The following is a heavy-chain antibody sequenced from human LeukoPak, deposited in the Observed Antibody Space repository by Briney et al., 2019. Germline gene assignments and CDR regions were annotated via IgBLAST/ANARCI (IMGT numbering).Heavy chain of an antibody. Sequence: AGGSLRLSCAASGFAFSSYEVNWVRQAPGKGLEWVSYISSSGTTIYYADSVKGRFTISRDNAKNALHLQMNSLRAEDTAVYYCARVRDAFDIWGQGTMVTVSS. CDR2: ISSSGTTI. J-gene: IGHJ3*02. CDR3: ARVRDAFDI. CDR1: GFAFSSYE. V-gene: IGHV3-48*03.